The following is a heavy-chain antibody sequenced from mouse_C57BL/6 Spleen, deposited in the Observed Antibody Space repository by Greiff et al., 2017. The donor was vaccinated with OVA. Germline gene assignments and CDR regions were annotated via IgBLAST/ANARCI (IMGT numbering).Heavy chain of an antibody. CDR1: GYTFTDYN. D-gene: IGHD2-12*01. Sequence: EVQLQQSGPELVKPGASVKMSCKASGYTFTDYNMHWVKQSHGKSLEWIGYINPNNGGTSYNQKFKGKATLTVNKSSSTAYMELRSLTSEDSAVYYCARRPLLYSNHPYAMDYWGQGTSVTVSS. J-gene: IGHJ4*01. V-gene: IGHV1-22*01. CDR3: ARRPLLYSNHPYAMDY. CDR2: INPNNGGT.